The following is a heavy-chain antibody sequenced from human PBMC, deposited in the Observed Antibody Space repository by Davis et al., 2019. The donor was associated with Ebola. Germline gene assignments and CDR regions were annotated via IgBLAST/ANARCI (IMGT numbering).Heavy chain of an antibody. CDR2: TSTNGENT. Sequence: PGGPLRPSCPPPGFTFRSYAMHWARQAPGKGLESVSRTSTNGENTYYAESVKGRFTISRDNSKDTLYLQMRSLRTEDTAVYYCVKDRFTVVVVHGGFDYWGQGTLVTVSS. D-gene: IGHD2-15*01. J-gene: IGHJ4*02. CDR3: VKDRFTVVVVHGGFDY. V-gene: IGHV3-64D*06. CDR1: GFTFRSYA.